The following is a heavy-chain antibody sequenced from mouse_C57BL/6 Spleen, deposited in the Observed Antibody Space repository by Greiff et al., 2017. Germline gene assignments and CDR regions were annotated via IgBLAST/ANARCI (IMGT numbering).Heavy chain of an antibody. Sequence: QVQLQQSGAELVKPGASVKISCKASGYAFSSYWMNWVKQRPGKGLEWIGQIYPGDGDTNYNGKFKGKATLTADKSSSTAYMQLSSLTSEDSAVYFCASPGVTTVVEGYFDVWGTGTTVTVSS. J-gene: IGHJ1*03. CDR3: ASPGVTTVVEGYFDV. CDR1: GYAFSSYW. V-gene: IGHV1-80*01. CDR2: IYPGDGDT. D-gene: IGHD1-1*01.